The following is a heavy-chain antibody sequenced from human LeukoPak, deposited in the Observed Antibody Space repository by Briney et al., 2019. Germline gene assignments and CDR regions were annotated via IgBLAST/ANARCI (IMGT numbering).Heavy chain of an antibody. J-gene: IGHJ6*02. CDR2: IYIGGRT. V-gene: IGHV3-53*01. Sequence: GGPLRLSCAPSGFTDSGHYMSGVRLAPGEGLEWVTVIYIGGRTNYADSVRGRFTISRDNSKNTLYLQMNSLRAEDTAVYYCARGRYEFSAGMDVWGQGNTVTVSS. D-gene: IGHD5-12*01. CDR1: GFTDSGHY. CDR3: ARGRYEFSAGMDV.